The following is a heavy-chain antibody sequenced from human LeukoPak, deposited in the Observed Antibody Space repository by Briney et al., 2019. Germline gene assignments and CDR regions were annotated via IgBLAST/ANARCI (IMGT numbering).Heavy chain of an antibody. J-gene: IGHJ4*02. Sequence: GASVKVSCKASGYTLTDYYIHWVRQAPGQGFEWMGWINPNTGGTNYAQKFQGSVTMSRDTSITIVYMELRRLRSDDTAVYYCAKSDFYASGMIDYWGQGTLVTVSS. CDR2: INPNTGGT. CDR3: AKSDFYASGMIDY. CDR1: GYTLTDYY. V-gene: IGHV1-2*02. D-gene: IGHD3-10*01.